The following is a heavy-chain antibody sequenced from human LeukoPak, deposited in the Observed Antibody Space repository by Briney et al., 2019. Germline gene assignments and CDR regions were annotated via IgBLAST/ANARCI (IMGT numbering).Heavy chain of an antibody. Sequence: PGGSLRLSCAASGISVISNYMSWVRQAPGKGLEWVSGIYSADSTDYADSVKGRFTISRDSSKNTLNLQMNSLRAEDTAVYYCAREDRGWNGYYFDYWGQGTLVTVSS. CDR1: GISVISNY. D-gene: IGHD1-1*01. V-gene: IGHV3-66*01. J-gene: IGHJ4*02. CDR3: AREDRGWNGYYFDY. CDR2: IYSADST.